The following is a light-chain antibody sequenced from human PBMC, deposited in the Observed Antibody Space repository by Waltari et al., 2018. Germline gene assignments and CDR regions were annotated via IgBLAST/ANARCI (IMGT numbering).Light chain of an antibody. CDR1: SRAVGSYNL. Sequence: QSALTQPASVSGSPGQSITISCTGTSRAVGSYNLVPWYQPHPGKAPKLMIYEVSKRPSGVSNRFSGSKSGNTASLTISGLQTEDEADYYCCSYAGSSTFVFGGGTKLTVL. V-gene: IGLV2-23*02. CDR2: EVS. J-gene: IGLJ2*01. CDR3: CSYAGSSTFV.